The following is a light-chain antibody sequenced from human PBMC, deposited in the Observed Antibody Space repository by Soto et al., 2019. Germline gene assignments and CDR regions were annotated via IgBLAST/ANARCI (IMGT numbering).Light chain of an antibody. Sequence: DIQMTQSPSSLSASVGDRVTITCRASQSIANYLNWYQQKPGKAPNLLISAASSLQSGVPSRVSGRGSGTDFTLTISSLQPEEFATYYCQQSYSTPQTFGQGTKVEIK. CDR2: AAS. J-gene: IGKJ1*01. CDR1: QSIANY. CDR3: QQSYSTPQT. V-gene: IGKV1-39*01.